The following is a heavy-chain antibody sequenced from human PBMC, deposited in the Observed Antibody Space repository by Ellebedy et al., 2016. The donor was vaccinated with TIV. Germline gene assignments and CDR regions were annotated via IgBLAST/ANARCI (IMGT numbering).Heavy chain of an antibody. CDR3: ARAGVN. V-gene: IGHV4-61*01. Sequence: SETLSLTXNVSGDSVSSENYYWSWIRRPPGKGLEWIGYIYYSRGTKYNPSLKSRVTISLDTSKNQFSLKLTSMTAADTAVYYCARAGVNWGQGTLVTVSS. CDR1: GDSVSSENYY. D-gene: IGHD2-8*01. CDR2: IYYSRGT. J-gene: IGHJ4*02.